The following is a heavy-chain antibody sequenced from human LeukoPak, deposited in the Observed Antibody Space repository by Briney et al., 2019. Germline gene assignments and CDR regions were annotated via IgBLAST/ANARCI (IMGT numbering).Heavy chain of an antibody. CDR1: GYSFTSYW. CDR3: ARPPNRGLLYAFDI. D-gene: IGHD3-3*01. V-gene: IGHV5-51*01. J-gene: IGHJ3*02. Sequence: GESLKISCKVSGYSFTSYWIGWVRQIPGKGLEWIGIIYPGDSDTRYSPSFQGQVTISADKSISTAYLQWSSLKASDTAMYYCARPPNRGLLYAFDIWGQGTMVTVSS. CDR2: IYPGDSDT.